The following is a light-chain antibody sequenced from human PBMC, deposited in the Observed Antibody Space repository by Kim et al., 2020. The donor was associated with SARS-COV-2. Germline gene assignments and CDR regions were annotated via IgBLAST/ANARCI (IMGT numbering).Light chain of an antibody. CDR2: QVS. CDR3: SSFAGSNTLYV. J-gene: IGLJ1*01. Sequence: QPVTISCTGTSSDVGGYNYVSWYQQHPGKAPKLMIYQVSKRPSRVPDRFSGSKSANTASLTVSGLQAEDEADYYCSSFAGSNTLYVFGTGTKVTVL. CDR1: SSDVGGYNY. V-gene: IGLV2-8*01.